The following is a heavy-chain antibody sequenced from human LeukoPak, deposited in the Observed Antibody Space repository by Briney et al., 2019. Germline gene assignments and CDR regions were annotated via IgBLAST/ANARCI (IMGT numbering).Heavy chain of an antibody. Sequence: GRSLRLSCAASGFTFSTYAMHWVRQGPGKGLERVAVISYDGSNKYYADSVKGRFTISRDNSKNTLCLQMSSLSAEDTAVYYCARTTTPHYYGSGSYALGYWGQGTLVTVPS. CDR3: ARTTTPHYYGSGSYALGY. J-gene: IGHJ4*02. CDR1: GFTFSTYA. CDR2: ISYDGSNK. V-gene: IGHV3-30-3*01. D-gene: IGHD3-10*01.